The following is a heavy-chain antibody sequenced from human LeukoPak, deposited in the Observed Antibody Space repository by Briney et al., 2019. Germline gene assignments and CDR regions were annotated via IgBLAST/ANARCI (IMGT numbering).Heavy chain of an antibody. V-gene: IGHV1-8*02. CDR2: INPNSGNT. J-gene: IGHJ5*02. Sequence: ASVTVSFKASGYTFTGYYMHWVRQAPGQGLEWMGWINPNSGNTGYAQKFQGRVTMTRNTSISTAYMELSSPRSEDTAVYYCLRGMIWDTYYYGSCWFDPWGQGTLVTVSS. CDR3: LRGMIWDTYYYGSCWFDP. CDR1: GYTFTGYY. D-gene: IGHD3-10*01.